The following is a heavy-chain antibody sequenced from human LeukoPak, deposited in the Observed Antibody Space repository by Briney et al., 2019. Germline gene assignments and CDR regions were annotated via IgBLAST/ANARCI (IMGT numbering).Heavy chain of an antibody. CDR3: ARVRCSGGSCPYYYYYYYMDV. Sequence: SETLSLTCTVSGGSISSSSYYWAWIRQPPGKGLEWIGSTHYSGSTYYNPSLQSRVTISIDTSKNQFSLKLRFVTAADTAVYYCARVRCSGGSCPYYYYYYYMDVWGEGTTVTVSS. D-gene: IGHD2-15*01. V-gene: IGHV4-39*07. CDR2: THYSGST. CDR1: GGSISSSSYY. J-gene: IGHJ6*03.